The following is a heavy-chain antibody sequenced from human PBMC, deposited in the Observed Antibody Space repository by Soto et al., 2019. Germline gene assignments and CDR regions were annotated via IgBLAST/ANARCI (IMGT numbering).Heavy chain of an antibody. CDR1: GASVTRDGAC. J-gene: IGHJ4*02. D-gene: IGHD4-4*01. Sequence: PSESLSLTCSVSGASVTRDGACWTWIGQEPGKGLACVASIYHGGGTFYNPSLRSRVTRSLDRSKNQFSLKLTSVTAADTAVYYCARELDGYSQFDEWGQGTLVTVS. CDR3: ARELDGYSQFDE. V-gene: IGHV4-30-2*01. CDR2: IYHGGGT.